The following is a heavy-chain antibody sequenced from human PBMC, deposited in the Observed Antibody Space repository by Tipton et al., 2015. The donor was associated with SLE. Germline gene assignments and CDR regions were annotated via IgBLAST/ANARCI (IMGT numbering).Heavy chain of an antibody. CDR1: GSSISNGFH. Sequence: TLSLTCTVSGSSISNGFHWGWIRQPPGKGLEWIGSIYPSGDTYYNPSLKSRVTISVDTSKSQFSLTLTPVTAADSAVYYCRSYYHDTSGCSYDHWGQGPLVTVS. D-gene: IGHD3-22*01. J-gene: IGHJ5*02. CDR2: IYPSGDT. V-gene: IGHV4-38-2*02. CDR3: RSYYHDTSGCSYDH.